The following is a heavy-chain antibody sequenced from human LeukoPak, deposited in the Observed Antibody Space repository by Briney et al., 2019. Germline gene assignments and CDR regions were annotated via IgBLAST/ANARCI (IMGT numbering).Heavy chain of an antibody. V-gene: IGHV4-34*01. CDR1: GGSFSGYY. CDR2: INHSGST. Sequence: SETLSLTCAVYGGSFSGYYWSWIRQPPGKGLEWIGEINHSGSTNYNPSLKSRVTISVDTSKNQFSLKLSSVTAADTAVYYCASLFNDYVWGSYSLDWGQGTLVTVSS. J-gene: IGHJ4*02. D-gene: IGHD3-16*01. CDR3: ASLFNDYVWGSYSLD.